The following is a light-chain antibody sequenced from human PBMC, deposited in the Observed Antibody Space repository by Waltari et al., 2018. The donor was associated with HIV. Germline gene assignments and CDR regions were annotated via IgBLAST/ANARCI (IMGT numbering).Light chain of an antibody. CDR1: QSVNTY. CDR3: HQRRNWPRT. V-gene: IGKV3-11*01. J-gene: IGKJ1*01. CDR2: DAS. Sequence: EIVLTQSPATLSLSPGERATLSCRASQSVNTYLAWYQHKPGQAPMRRIYDASNRATDVPARLSGSGARTDFTRTISSLEPEEFAVYYCHQRRNWPRTFGQGTKVDIK.